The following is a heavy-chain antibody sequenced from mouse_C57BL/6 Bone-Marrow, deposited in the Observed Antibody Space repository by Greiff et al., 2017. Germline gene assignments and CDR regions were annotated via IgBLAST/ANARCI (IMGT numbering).Heavy chain of an antibody. J-gene: IGHJ2*01. Sequence: QVQLQQPGAELVRPGASVKLSCKASGYTFTDYYINWVKQRPGQGLEWIARIYPGSGNTYYNEKFKGKATLTAEKSSSTAYMQLSSLTSEDSAVYFCARVGIPFDYWGQGTTLTVSS. CDR1: GYTFTDYY. CDR3: ARVGIPFDY. CDR2: IYPGSGNT. V-gene: IGHV1-76*01. D-gene: IGHD5-1-1*01.